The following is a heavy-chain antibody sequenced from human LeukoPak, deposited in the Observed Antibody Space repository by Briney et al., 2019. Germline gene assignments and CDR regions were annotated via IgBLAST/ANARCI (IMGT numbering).Heavy chain of an antibody. Sequence: GESLKISCKGSGYSFTSYWIGWVRQMPGKGLEWMGIIYPGDSDTRYSPSFQGQVTISADKSISTAYLQWSSLKASDTAMYYCARLRRITIIGVATDFDYWGQGTLVTVSS. CDR3: ARLRRITIIGVATDFDY. CDR1: GYSFTSYW. CDR2: IYPGDSDT. V-gene: IGHV5-51*01. J-gene: IGHJ4*02. D-gene: IGHD3-3*01.